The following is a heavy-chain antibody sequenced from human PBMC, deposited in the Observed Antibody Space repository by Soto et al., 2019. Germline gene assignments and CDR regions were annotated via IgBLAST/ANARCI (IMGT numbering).Heavy chain of an antibody. CDR2: IYYSGNT. V-gene: IGHV4-59*01. Sequence: QVQLQESGPGLVKPSETLSLTCTVSGGSISSYYWSWIRQPPGKGLEWIGYIYYSGNTNYNPSLKSRVTISVDTSKNQFSLKLSSVIAADTAVYYCARGDYYDSSGYYFSSYYFDYWGQGTLVTVSS. J-gene: IGHJ4*02. D-gene: IGHD3-22*01. CDR1: GGSISSYY. CDR3: ARGDYYDSSGYYFSSYYFDY.